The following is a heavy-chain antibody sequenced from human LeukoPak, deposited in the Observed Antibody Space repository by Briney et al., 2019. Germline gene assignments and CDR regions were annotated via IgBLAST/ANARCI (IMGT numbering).Heavy chain of an antibody. CDR1: GGSISSSSYY. D-gene: IGHD2-2*01. V-gene: IGHV4-39*07. CDR3: AKDIHSFGQYQLLGFDY. J-gene: IGHJ4*02. Sequence: SETLSLTCTVSGGSISSSSYYWGWIRQPPGKGLEWIGSIYYSGSTYYNPSLKSRVTISVDTSKNQFSLKLSSVTAADTAVYYCAKDIHSFGQYQLLGFDYWGQGTLVTVSS. CDR2: IYYSGST.